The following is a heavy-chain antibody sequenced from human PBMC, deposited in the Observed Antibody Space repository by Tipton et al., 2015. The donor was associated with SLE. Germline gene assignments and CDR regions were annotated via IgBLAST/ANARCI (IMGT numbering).Heavy chain of an antibody. V-gene: IGHV4-4*02. Sequence: TLSLTCAVSGGSIISSSWWSWVRQPPGKGPEWIGDIYHSESPNYNPSLKSRVTISIDKSKNQFSLKLTSVTAADTAVYHCTRVPRYNWNYIADWGQGTLVSVSS. CDR3: TRVPRYNWNYIAD. CDR2: IYHSESP. J-gene: IGHJ4*02. D-gene: IGHD1-7*01. CDR1: GGSIISSSW.